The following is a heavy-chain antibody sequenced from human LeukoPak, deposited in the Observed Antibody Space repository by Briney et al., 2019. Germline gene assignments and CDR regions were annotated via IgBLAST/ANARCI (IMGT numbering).Heavy chain of an antibody. J-gene: IGHJ4*02. V-gene: IGHV1-8*01. CDR2: MNPNSGNT. Sequence: ASVKVSSKASGYTFTTYDINWVRQATGQGLEWMGWMNPNSGNTGYAQKFQGRVTMTRDTSISTAYMELSSLRSEDTAVYYCARETTIPPYYFDYWGLGTPVIVSS. CDR1: GYTFTTYD. D-gene: IGHD3-9*01. CDR3: ARETTIPPYYFDY.